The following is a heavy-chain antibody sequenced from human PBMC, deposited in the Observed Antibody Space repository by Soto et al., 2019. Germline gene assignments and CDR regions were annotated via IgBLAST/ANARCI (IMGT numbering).Heavy chain of an antibody. J-gene: IGHJ3*01. D-gene: IGHD3-16*01. CDR3: ASLLGIQHTVRNAFDL. CDR1: GGSISGYF. Sequence: QVQLQESGPGLVKPSETLPLTCTVSGGSISGYFWSWIRQPPGKGLEWIGYIHYTGSTNYNPSLTSRITISVDTSKNQFSLKLSSVTAADTAVYFCASLLGIQHTVRNAFDLWGQGTMVTVSS. CDR2: IHYTGST. V-gene: IGHV4-59*08.